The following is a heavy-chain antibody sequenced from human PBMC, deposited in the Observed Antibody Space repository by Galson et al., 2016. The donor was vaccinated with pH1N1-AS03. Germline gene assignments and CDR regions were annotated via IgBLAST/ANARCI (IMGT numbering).Heavy chain of an antibody. Sequence: SVKVSCKASGYTFTLHFVHWLRHVPGQGLEWMGFINHNVGYTNVPQTLQGRVSMTRDTSTTTIYMELSGLRSAETAIYYCARDNGDVKSGRKDWFDTWGEGTLVTVSS. CDR3: ARDNGDVKSGRKDWFDT. CDR1: GYTFTLHF. D-gene: IGHD3-10*01. V-gene: IGHV1-46*01. CDR2: INHNVGYT. J-gene: IGHJ5*02.